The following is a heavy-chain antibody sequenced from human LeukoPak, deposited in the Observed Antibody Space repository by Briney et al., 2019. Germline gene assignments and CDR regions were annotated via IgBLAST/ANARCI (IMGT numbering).Heavy chain of an antibody. V-gene: IGHV1-69*05. Sequence: GSSVKVSCKASGGTFSSYAISWVRQAPGQGLEWMGGTIPIFGTANYAQKFQGRVTITTDESTSTAYMELSSLRSEDTAVYYCARSSYYYDSSGYPNWFDPWGQGTLVTVSS. CDR1: GGTFSSYA. CDR3: ARSSYYYDSSGYPNWFDP. J-gene: IGHJ5*02. D-gene: IGHD3-22*01. CDR2: TIPIFGTA.